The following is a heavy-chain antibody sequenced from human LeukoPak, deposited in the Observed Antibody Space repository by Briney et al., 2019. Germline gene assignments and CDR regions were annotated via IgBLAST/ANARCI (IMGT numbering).Heavy chain of an antibody. CDR3: AKDEAPRPRGQQLVF. CDR1: GFTFDDYA. D-gene: IGHD6-13*01. CDR2: ISWSSGSI. V-gene: IGHV3-9*01. Sequence: PGGSLRLSCAASGFTFDDYAMHWVRQAPGKGLEWVSGISWSSGSIGYADSVKGRFTISRDNAKNSLYLQMNSLRAEDTALYYCAKDEAPRPRGQQLVFGGQGTLVTVSS. J-gene: IGHJ4*02.